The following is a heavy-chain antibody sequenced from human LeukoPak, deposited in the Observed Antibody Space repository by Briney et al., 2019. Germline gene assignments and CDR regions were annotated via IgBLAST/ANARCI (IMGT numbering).Heavy chain of an antibody. CDR1: GFPFSVSW. CDR3: ARDTVTVPRGDEFDI. J-gene: IGHJ3*02. Sequence: GGSLRLSCAASGFPFSVSWMHWFRQVPGKGLMWVSRITTDETTTYADSVRGRFSISRDNAKNSLYLQMNSLRAEDTAVYYCARDTVTVPRGDEFDIWGQGTMVTVSS. D-gene: IGHD2/OR15-2a*01. CDR2: ITTDETT. V-gene: IGHV3-74*01.